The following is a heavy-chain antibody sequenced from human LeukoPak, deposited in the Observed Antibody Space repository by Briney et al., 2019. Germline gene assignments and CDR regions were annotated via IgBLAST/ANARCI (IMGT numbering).Heavy chain of an antibody. CDR2: ISNNGGYT. V-gene: IGHV3-23*01. J-gene: IGHJ4*02. Sequence: GGSLRLSCAASGFTFSSSAMSWVRQAPGKGLGWVSAISNNGGYTYYADSVQGRFTISRDNSKSTLCLQMNSLRAEDTAVYYCAKQLGYCSDGSCYFPYWGQGTLVTVSS. CDR3: AKQLGYCSDGSCYFPY. CDR1: GFTFSSSA. D-gene: IGHD2-15*01.